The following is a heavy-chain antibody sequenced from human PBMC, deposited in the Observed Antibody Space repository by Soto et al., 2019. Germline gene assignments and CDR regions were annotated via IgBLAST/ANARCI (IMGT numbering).Heavy chain of an antibody. CDR1: GYRFTTYN. J-gene: IGHJ3*01. CDR2: VNPSSGST. CDR3: ARWAPDAFHV. Sequence: ASVKVSCKASGYRFTTYNIHWVRQAPGQGLEWMGVVNPSSGSTSYAQKFQGRVTMTRDTSTSTVYMELSSLRSEDAAVYYCARWAPDAFHVWGQGTMVTVSS. V-gene: IGHV1-46*01.